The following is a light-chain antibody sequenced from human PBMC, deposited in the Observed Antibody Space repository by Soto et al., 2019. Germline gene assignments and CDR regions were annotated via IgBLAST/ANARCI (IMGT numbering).Light chain of an antibody. CDR2: DAS. V-gene: IGKV3-20*01. CDR3: QQYARPPFA. CDR1: QRISNSY. Sequence: EIVLTQSPCTLSLSPGERATLSCRASQRISNSYLACYQQKPGHAPRLLLYDASSRATGIPDRVSGSGSGTDFTLTISRLEPEDFAVYYCQQYARPPFAFGQGTKVDI. J-gene: IGKJ2*01.